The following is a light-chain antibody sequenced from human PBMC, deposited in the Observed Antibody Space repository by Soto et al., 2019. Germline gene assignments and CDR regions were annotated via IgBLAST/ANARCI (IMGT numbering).Light chain of an antibody. CDR1: DSNIGSTA. V-gene: IGLV1-44*01. CDR2: SSN. J-gene: IGLJ3*02. CDR3: AAWDDDLHVWL. Sequence: QAVVTQPPSVSATPGQGVILSCSGGDSNIGSTAVNWYQQLPGTAPRLLIYSSNQRPSGVPDRISGSKSGTSASLAISGLQSEDEDDYSCAAWDDDLHVWLFGGGTKLTVL.